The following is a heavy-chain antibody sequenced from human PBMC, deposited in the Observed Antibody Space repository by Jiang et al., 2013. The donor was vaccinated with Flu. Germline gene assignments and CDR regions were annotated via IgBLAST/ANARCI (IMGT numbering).Heavy chain of an antibody. Sequence: LVESGGGLVQPGGSLRLSCAASGFTFSSYAMHWVRQAPGKGLEYVSAISSNGGSTYYANSVKGRFTISRDNSKNTLYLQMGSLRAEDMAVYYCARGMKQWLMRGYYYYGMDVWGQGTTVTVSS. CDR3: ARGMKQWLMRGYYYYGMDV. CDR2: ISSNGGST. CDR1: GFTFSSYA. V-gene: IGHV3-64*01. D-gene: IGHD6-19*01. J-gene: IGHJ6*02.